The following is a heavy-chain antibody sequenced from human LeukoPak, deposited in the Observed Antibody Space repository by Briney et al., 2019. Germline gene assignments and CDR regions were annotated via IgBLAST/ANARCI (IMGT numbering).Heavy chain of an antibody. Sequence: GGPLRLSCAASGFTFSNYGMHWVRQAPGQGLEWVTFIRYDGNNKYYADSVKGRFTISRDNSKNTLYLQMNSLTTEDTAVYYCATEVGYSYYYMDVWGKGTTVTVSS. CDR2: IRYDGNNK. CDR3: ATEVGYSYYYMDV. J-gene: IGHJ6*03. D-gene: IGHD3-10*01. CDR1: GFTFSNYG. V-gene: IGHV3-30*02.